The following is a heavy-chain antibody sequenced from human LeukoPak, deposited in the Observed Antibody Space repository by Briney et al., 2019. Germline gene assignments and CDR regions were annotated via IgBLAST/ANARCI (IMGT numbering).Heavy chain of an antibody. CDR3: AREIYGDYGGGHDY. D-gene: IGHD4-17*01. Sequence: GGSLRLSCAASGFTFSSYAMSWVRLAPGKGLEWVAVISYDGSNKYYADSVKGRFTISRDNSKNTLYLQMNSPRAEDTAVYYCAREIYGDYGGGHDYWGQGTLVTVSS. J-gene: IGHJ4*02. V-gene: IGHV3-30-3*01. CDR2: ISYDGSNK. CDR1: GFTFSSYA.